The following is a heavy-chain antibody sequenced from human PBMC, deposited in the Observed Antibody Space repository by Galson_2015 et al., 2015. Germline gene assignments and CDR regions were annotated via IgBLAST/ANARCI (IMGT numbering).Heavy chain of an antibody. D-gene: IGHD5-12*01. V-gene: IGHV3-74*01. CDR3: TRDHIYSGNGRFNS. Sequence: SLRLPCAASGFTFSTYWMHWVRQAPGKGLVWVARIDGDGTSTTYADSVKGRFTISRDNAKKTLYLQMNSLRAEDTAVYYCTRDHIYSGNGRFNSWGQGTLVTVSS. J-gene: IGHJ5*02. CDR1: GFTFSTYW. CDR2: IDGDGTST.